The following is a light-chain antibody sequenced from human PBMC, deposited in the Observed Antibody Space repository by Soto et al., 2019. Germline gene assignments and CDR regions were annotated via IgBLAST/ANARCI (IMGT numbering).Light chain of an antibody. Sequence: EIMLTQSPGTLSLSPGERATLSCKTRQAFSSRDLAWYQQKFGQAPRLLIYGASTRAAGIPDRFIGSGSGTDFTLTISRLEPEDVAVYYCQQYGGSPMYSFGQGTKLEIK. J-gene: IGKJ2*03. CDR1: QAFSSRD. CDR3: QQYGGSPMYS. V-gene: IGKV3-20*01. CDR2: GAS.